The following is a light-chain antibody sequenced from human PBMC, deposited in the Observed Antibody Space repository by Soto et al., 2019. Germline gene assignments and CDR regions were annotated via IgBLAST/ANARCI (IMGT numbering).Light chain of an antibody. J-gene: IGKJ1*01. CDR2: WAS. CDR1: QSVLYSSNNKNY. V-gene: IGKV4-1*01. Sequence: DIVMTQSPDSLAVSLGERATIGCKSTQSVLYSSNNKNYLAWYQQKPGQAPKLLISWASTRESGVPDRFSGSGSGPDFTLTISSLQTEDVAFYYCQQYYGTPPTFGQGTKVEIK. CDR3: QQYYGTPPT.